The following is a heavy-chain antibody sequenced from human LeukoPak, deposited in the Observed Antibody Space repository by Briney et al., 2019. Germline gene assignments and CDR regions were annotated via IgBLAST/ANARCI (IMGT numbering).Heavy chain of an antibody. V-gene: IGHV3-48*03. J-gene: IGHJ4*02. CDR1: GFTFSSYE. CDR3: ARLSSGWSRTDY. Sequence: GGSLRLSRAASGFTFSSYEMNWVRQAPGKGLEWVSYISSSGSPIYYADSVKGRFTISRDNTKNSLFLQMNSLIAEDTAVYYCARLSSGWSRTDYWGQGTLVTVSS. D-gene: IGHD6-19*01. CDR2: ISSSGSPI.